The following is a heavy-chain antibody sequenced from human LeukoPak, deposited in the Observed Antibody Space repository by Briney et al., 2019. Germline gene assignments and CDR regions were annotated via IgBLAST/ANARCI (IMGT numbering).Heavy chain of an antibody. Sequence: PGGSLRLSSAESGFTFRKYGMHSVREAPGEGLEWVAVIWYDGSNKYHADSVKGRFTISRDNSKKTLYLQMNTLSAEDTAVYYCARDGINYYDSSGYPAFDIWGQGTMVTVSS. D-gene: IGHD3-22*01. CDR3: ARDGINYYDSSGYPAFDI. J-gene: IGHJ3*02. V-gene: IGHV3-33*01. CDR2: IWYDGSNK. CDR1: GFTFRKYG.